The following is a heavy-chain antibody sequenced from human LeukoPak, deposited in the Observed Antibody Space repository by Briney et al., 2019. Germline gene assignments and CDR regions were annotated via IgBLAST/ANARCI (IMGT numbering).Heavy chain of an antibody. D-gene: IGHD6-13*01. CDR3: ARWQGIATAHNYYYYGLDV. CDR2: INTNGRT. V-gene: IGHV4-4*09. J-gene: IGHJ6*02. CDR1: GASIRDYQ. Sequence: PSETLSLTCAVSGASIRDYQWSWIRQPPGKGLEWIGHINTNGRTDYNPSLRSRLTFSVVTSRDQFSLKLSSVTAADTAVYYCARWQGIATAHNYYYYGLDVWGQGTTVTVSS.